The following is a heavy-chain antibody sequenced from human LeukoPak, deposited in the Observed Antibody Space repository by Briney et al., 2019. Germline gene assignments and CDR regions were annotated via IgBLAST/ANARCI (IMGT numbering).Heavy chain of an antibody. V-gene: IGHV4-39*07. D-gene: IGHD4-17*01. CDR3: ARLFDDYGDQRGLDY. CDR1: GGSISSSDYY. Sequence: SETLSLTCSVSGGSISSSDYYWGWIRQPPGKGLEWLGSIYYSGSSYYNPSLKSRVIISVYTSKNQFSLKVSSVTAADTAVYFCARLFDDYGDQRGLDYWGQGILVTVSS. CDR2: IYYSGSS. J-gene: IGHJ4*02.